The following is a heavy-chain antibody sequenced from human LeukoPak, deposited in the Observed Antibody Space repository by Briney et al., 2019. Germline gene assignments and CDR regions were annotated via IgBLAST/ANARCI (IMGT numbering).Heavy chain of an antibody. D-gene: IGHD3-22*01. CDR3: AREKGYYYDSSGYHPIDY. CDR2: IYTSGST. Sequence: SQTLSLTCTVSGGSISGGSYYWSWIRQPAGKGLEWIGRIYTSGSTNHNPSLKSRVTISVDTSKNQFSLKLSSVTAADTAVYYCAREKGYYYDSSGYHPIDYWGQGTLVTVSS. J-gene: IGHJ4*02. V-gene: IGHV4-61*02. CDR1: GGSISGGSYY.